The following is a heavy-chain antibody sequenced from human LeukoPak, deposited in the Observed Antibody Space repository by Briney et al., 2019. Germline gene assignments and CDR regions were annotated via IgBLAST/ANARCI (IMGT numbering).Heavy chain of an antibody. V-gene: IGHV3-30*02. J-gene: IGHJ3*02. D-gene: IGHD5/OR15-5a*01. CDR3: ARAPSTADAFDI. CDR1: GFTFSSYG. Sequence: GGSLRLSCAASGFTFSSYGMHWVRQAPGKGLEWVAFIRYDGSNKYYADSVKGRFTISRDNSKNTLYLQMNSLRAEDTAVYYCARAPSTADAFDIWGQGTMVTVSS. CDR2: IRYDGSNK.